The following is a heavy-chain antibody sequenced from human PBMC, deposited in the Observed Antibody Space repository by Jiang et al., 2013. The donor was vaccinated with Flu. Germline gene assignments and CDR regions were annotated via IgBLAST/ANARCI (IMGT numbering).Heavy chain of an antibody. CDR3: ARTQYSSSCDY. V-gene: IGHV2-26*01. D-gene: IGHD6-13*01. J-gene: IGHJ4*02. Sequence: KPTQTLTLTCSFSGFSFNTDEVGVGWVRQPPGKALEWLAHIFSSAEKSYSTSLKNRLTISKDTSKSQVVLTMTNVDPVDTATYYCARTQYSSSCDYWGQGILVTVSS. CDR2: IFSSAEK. CDR1: GFSFNTDEVG.